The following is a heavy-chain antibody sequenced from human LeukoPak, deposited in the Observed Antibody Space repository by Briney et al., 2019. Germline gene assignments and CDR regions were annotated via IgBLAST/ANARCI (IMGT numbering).Heavy chain of an antibody. CDR1: GFTFSNIG. CDR2: IRYDESKK. CDR3: AKDHFATPDYDFWSGYYIDY. V-gene: IGHV3-30*02. D-gene: IGHD3-3*01. Sequence: PGGSLRLSCAASGFTFSNIGMHWVRQAPGKGLEWVAFIRYDESKKYFADSVRGRFTISRDNSKNTMYLQMNSLRAEDTAMYYCAKDHFATPDYDFWSGYYIDYWGQGILVTVSS. J-gene: IGHJ4*02.